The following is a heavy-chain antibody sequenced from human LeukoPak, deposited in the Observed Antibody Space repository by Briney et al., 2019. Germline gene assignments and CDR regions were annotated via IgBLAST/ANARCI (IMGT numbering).Heavy chain of an antibody. CDR3: ARDRMVRGYYYGMDV. CDR1: GFTFSSYS. V-gene: IGHV3-48*04. D-gene: IGHD3-10*01. J-gene: IGHJ6*02. Sequence: PGGSLRLSCAASGFTFSSYSMNWVRQAPGKGLEWVSYISSSSSTIYYADSVKGRFTISRDNAKNSLYLQMNSLRVEDTAVYYCARDRMVRGYYYGMDVWGQGTTVTVSS. CDR2: ISSSSSTI.